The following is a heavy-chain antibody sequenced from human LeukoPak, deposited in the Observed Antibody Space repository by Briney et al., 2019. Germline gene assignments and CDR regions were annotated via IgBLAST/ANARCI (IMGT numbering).Heavy chain of an antibody. CDR1: GGSISSGGYS. CDR2: IYYSGST. D-gene: IGHD6-13*01. Sequence: SQTLFLTCTVSGGSISSGGYSWSWIRQPPGKGLEWIGYIYYSGSTYYNPSLKSRVTISVDTSKNQFSLKLSSVTAADTAVYYCARDPVTAGQLVFAFDIWGQGTMVTVSS. V-gene: IGHV4-30-4*07. CDR3: ARDPVTAGQLVFAFDI. J-gene: IGHJ3*02.